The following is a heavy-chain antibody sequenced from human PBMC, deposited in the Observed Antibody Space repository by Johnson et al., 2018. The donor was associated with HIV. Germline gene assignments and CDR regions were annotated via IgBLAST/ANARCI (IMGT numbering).Heavy chain of an antibody. V-gene: IGHV3-74*01. Sequence: EKLVESGGGLVQPGGSLRLSCAASGFTFSSYWMHWVRQAPGKGLVWVSRINSDGSSTSYADSVKGRFTISRDNAKNTLYLQMNSLRAEDTTVYYCARDRRLADAFDIWGQGTMVTVSS. D-gene: IGHD5-12*01. J-gene: IGHJ3*02. CDR3: ARDRRLADAFDI. CDR1: GFTFSSYW. CDR2: INSDGSST.